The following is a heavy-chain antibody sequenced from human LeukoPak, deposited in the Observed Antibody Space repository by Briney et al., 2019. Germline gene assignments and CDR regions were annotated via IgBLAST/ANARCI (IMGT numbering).Heavy chain of an antibody. J-gene: IGHJ4*02. D-gene: IGHD3-22*01. Sequence: GGSLRLSCAASGFTFTSYSMNWVRQAPGKGLEWVSYISSSSSTIYYADSVKGRFTISRDNSKNTLYLQMNSLRAEDTAVYYCAKDLWYYDSSGIFDYWGQGTLVTVSS. CDR2: ISSSSSTI. CDR1: GFTFTSYS. CDR3: AKDLWYYDSSGIFDY. V-gene: IGHV3-48*01.